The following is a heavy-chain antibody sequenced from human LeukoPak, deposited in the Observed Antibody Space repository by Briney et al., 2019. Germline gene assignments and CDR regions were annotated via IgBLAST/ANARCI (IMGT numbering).Heavy chain of an antibody. Sequence: ASVKVSCKASGYTFTSYGISWVRQAPGQGLEWMGWISAYNGNTNYAQKLQGRVTMTTDTSTSTAYMELRSLRSDDTAVYYCARVADYDFWSGYLKSLYYYYMDVWAKGPRSPSP. CDR3: ARVADYDFWSGYLKSLYYYYMDV. J-gene: IGHJ6*03. V-gene: IGHV1-18*01. CDR2: ISAYNGNT. CDR1: GYTFTSYG. D-gene: IGHD3-3*01.